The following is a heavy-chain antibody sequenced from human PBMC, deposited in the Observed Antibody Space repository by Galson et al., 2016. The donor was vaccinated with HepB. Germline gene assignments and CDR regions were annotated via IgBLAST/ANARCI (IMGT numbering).Heavy chain of an antibody. Sequence: QSGAEVKKSGESLKISCKASGYKFGYYWIGWVRQVPGKGLEWMGIFYPGDSDARYSPSFQGQVTFTADESNSTAYLQWTSLKPADTAMYYCARQEQQSSRYWYVDVFGSGTLLTVSS. V-gene: IGHV5-51*01. D-gene: IGHD1/OR15-1a*01. CDR2: FYPGDSDA. CDR3: ARQEQQSSRYWYVDV. CDR1: GYKFGYYW. J-gene: IGHJ2*01.